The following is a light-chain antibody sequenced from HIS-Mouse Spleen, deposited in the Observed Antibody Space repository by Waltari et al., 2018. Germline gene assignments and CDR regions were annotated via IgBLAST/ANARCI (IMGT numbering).Light chain of an antibody. CDR1: SSDVGRYNY. CDR3: SSYTSSSFNVV. J-gene: IGLJ2*01. Sequence: QSALTQPASVSGSPGQSITISCTGTSSDVGRYNYVYWYQQQPVTAPKLMIYDVSNRPSGFSNRFSGSKSGNTASLTISGLQAEDEADYYCSSYTSSSFNVVFGGGTKLTVL. CDR2: DVS. V-gene: IGLV2-14*03.